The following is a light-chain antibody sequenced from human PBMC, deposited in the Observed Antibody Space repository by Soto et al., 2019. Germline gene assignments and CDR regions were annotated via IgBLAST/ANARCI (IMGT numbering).Light chain of an antibody. CDR3: CSYGRSRTLV. CDR1: STDVGAYNL. CDR2: DDI. J-gene: IGLJ2*01. V-gene: IGLV2-23*01. Sequence: QSALTQPASVSGSPGQSITISCTGTSTDVGAYNLVYWYQQHPVRVPKLINYDDIKRPSGVSSRFSGSKSGNTASLTISGLQADEEADYYRCSYGRSRTLVFGGGTKVTVL.